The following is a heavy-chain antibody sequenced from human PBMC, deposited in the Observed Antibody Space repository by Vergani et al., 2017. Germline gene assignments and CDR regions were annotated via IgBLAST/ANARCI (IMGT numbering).Heavy chain of an antibody. D-gene: IGHD3-16*02. V-gene: IGHV1-69*01. CDR2: IIPIFGTA. Sequence: QVQLVQSGAEVKKPGSSVKVSCKASGGTFSSYAISWVRQAPGQGLEWMGGIIPIFGTANYAQKFQGRVTITADESTSTAYMELSSLRSEDTAVYYCARAYYDYVWGSYRPSHYYYYMDVWGKGTTVTVSS. CDR1: GGTFSSYA. J-gene: IGHJ6*03. CDR3: ARAYYDYVWGSYRPSHYYYYMDV.